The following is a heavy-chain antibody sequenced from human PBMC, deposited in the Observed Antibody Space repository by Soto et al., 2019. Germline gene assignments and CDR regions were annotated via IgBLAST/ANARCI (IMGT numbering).Heavy chain of an antibody. V-gene: IGHV4-39*01. J-gene: IGHJ4*02. CDR1: GGSINSRSYY. CDR2: IYYSGST. CDR3: ARQRTSVVTQAYFDE. D-gene: IGHD2-21*02. Sequence: SETLSLTCTVSGGSINSRSYYWGWIRQSPGKGLEWIGSIYYSGSTYYNPSLKSRVAMSVDTSKNQFSLKLRSVSAADTAVYYCARQRTSVVTQAYFDEWGQGSLVTVSS.